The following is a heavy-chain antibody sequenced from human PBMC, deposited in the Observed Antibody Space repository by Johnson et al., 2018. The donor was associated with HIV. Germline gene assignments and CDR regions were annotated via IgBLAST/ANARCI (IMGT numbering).Heavy chain of an antibody. D-gene: IGHD1-26*01. J-gene: IGHJ3*02. CDR1: GFSLSTYD. CDR3: ARGDGGSTDAFDI. Sequence: VQPGRSLRLSCAASGFSLSTYDLHWVRQAPGRGLEWGSGSNWNVGSTGYADSVKGRFTISRDNAKNSLFLQMNSLRAEDTALYYCARGDGGSTDAFDIWGQGTMVTVSS. V-gene: IGHV3-20*04. CDR2: SNWNVGST.